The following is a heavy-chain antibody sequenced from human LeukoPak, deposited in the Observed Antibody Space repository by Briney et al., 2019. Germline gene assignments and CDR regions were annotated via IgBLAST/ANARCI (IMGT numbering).Heavy chain of an antibody. CDR1: GGSISITSYS. CDR2: IYYSGST. Sequence: PSEILSLTCTVSGGSISITSYSWGWIRQPPGKGLEWIGSIYYSGSTYYNPSPMSRVSISVDTSKNQFSLKLNSVTAADTAVYYCARGELNYYDFWSGYYTAWGQGTLVTVSS. J-gene: IGHJ4*02. V-gene: IGHV4-39*07. D-gene: IGHD3-3*01. CDR3: ARGELNYYDFWSGYYTA.